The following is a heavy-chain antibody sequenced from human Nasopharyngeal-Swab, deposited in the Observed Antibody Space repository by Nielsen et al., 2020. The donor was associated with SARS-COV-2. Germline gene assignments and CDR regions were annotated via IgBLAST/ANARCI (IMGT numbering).Heavy chain of an antibody. D-gene: IGHD2-2*01. V-gene: IGHV4-34*01. CDR2: INHSGST. J-gene: IGHJ5*02. CDR3: ARGSLRRYCSSNSCYASSWFDP. Sequence: WIRQPPGKGLEWIGEINHSGSTNYNPSLKSRVTISVDTYKNQFSLKLSSVTAADTAVYYCARGSLRRYCSSNSCYASSWFDPWGQGTLVTVSS.